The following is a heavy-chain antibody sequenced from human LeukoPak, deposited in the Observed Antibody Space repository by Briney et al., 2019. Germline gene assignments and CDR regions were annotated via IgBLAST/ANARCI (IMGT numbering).Heavy chain of an antibody. J-gene: IGHJ4*02. Sequence: ASVKASCKASGYTFTGYYMHWVRQAPGQGLEWMGWINPNSGGTNYAQKFQGRVTMTRDTSISTAYMELSRLRSDDTAVYYCARDRGTNWNDRPTFDYWGQGTLVTVSS. CDR1: GYTFTGYY. CDR3: ARDRGTNWNDRPTFDY. D-gene: IGHD1-20*01. CDR2: INPNSGGT. V-gene: IGHV1-2*02.